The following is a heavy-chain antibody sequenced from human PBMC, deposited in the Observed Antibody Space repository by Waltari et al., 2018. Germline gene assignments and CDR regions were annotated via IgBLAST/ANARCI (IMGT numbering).Heavy chain of an antibody. CDR3: AKGSHYYDSSGHFDY. Sequence: EVQLLASGGGLVQPGGSLRLSCAASGFTFSSYAMSLVRQAPGKGLEWVSAISGSGGSTYYADSVKGRFTISRDNSKNTLYLQMNSLRAEDTAVYYCAKGSHYYDSSGHFDYWGQGTLVTVSS. CDR1: GFTFSSYA. V-gene: IGHV3-23*01. D-gene: IGHD3-22*01. CDR2: ISGSGGST. J-gene: IGHJ4*02.